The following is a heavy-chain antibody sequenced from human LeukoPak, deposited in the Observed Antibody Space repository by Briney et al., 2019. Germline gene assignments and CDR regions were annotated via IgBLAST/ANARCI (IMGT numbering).Heavy chain of an antibody. D-gene: IGHD4-17*01. CDR1: GGTFSSYA. CDR2: IIPIFGSA. J-gene: IGHJ6*03. Sequence: SVKVSCKASGGTFSSYAISWVRQAPGQGLEWMGGIIPIFGSANYVQKFQGRVTITADESTSTAYMELSSLRSEDTAVYYCAADYGDYLNLNYYYMDVWGKGTTVTVSS. V-gene: IGHV1-69*01. CDR3: AADYGDYLNLNYYYMDV.